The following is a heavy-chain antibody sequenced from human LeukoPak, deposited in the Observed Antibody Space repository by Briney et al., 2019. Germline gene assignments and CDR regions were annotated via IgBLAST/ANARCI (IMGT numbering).Heavy chain of an antibody. CDR3: AREPQLLNAFDI. D-gene: IGHD2-2*01. J-gene: IGHJ3*02. CDR1: GFTFSSYS. V-gene: IGHV3-21*01. CDR2: ISSSSSYI. Sequence: PGGSLRLSCAASGFTFSSYSMSWVRQAPGKGLEWVSSISSSSSYIYYADSVKGRFTISRDNAKNSLYLQMNSLRAEDTAVYYCAREPQLLNAFDIWGQGTMVTVSS.